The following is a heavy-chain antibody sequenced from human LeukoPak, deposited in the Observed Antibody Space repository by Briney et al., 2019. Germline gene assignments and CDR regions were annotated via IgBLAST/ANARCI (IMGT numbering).Heavy chain of an antibody. Sequence: SETLSLTCPVSGDSINNYYWSWIRQPAGKGLEWIGRIYSSGSTNYNPSLKSRVAMSIGTSRNHFSLKLTSVTAADTAIYYCARSFDTHAFDIWGQGTVVTVSS. V-gene: IGHV4-4*07. CDR2: IYSSGST. J-gene: IGHJ3*02. CDR3: ARSFDTHAFDI. CDR1: GDSINNYY.